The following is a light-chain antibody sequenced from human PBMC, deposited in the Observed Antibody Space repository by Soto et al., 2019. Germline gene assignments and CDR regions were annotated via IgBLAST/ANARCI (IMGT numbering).Light chain of an antibody. V-gene: IGLV2-8*01. CDR3: SSFAGSPVV. CDR2: EVS. Sequence: QSVLTQPPSASGSPGQSVTITCSGTSSDVGEENYVSWYQQHPGKVPKLILYEVSKRPSGVPDRFSGSRSGNTASLTVSGLQAKDEADYSCSSFAGSPVVFGGGTQVTVL. J-gene: IGLJ2*01. CDR1: SSDVGEENY.